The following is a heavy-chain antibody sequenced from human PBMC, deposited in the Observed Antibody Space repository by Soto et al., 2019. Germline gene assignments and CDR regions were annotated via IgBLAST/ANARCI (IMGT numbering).Heavy chain of an antibody. D-gene: IGHD4-17*01. V-gene: IGHV3-74*01. CDR1: GFSLSNYW. J-gene: IGHJ4*02. CDR2: IDRDGYSS. Sequence: EVQLVESGGGVVQPGGSLRLSCAASGFSLSNYWMHWVRQVPGEGLVWVSRIDRDGYSSTYAEPMKGRFTISRDNAKNTLYLQINSLRAEDKAVYYCARQPIGTVTPDYWGQGTLVTVSS. CDR3: ARQPIGTVTPDY.